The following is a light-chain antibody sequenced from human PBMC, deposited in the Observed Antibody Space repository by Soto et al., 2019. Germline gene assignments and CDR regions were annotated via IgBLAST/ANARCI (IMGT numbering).Light chain of an antibody. J-gene: IGLJ2*01. CDR2: LNSDGSH. CDR3: QTWGTGILV. V-gene: IGLV4-69*01. Sequence: QSVLTQSPSASASLGDSVKLTCTLSSGHSSYAIAWHQQQPEKGPRYLMKLNSDGSHSKGDGIPDRFSGSSSGAERYLTISSLQSEDEADYYCQTWGTGILVFGGGTKLTVL. CDR1: SGHSSYA.